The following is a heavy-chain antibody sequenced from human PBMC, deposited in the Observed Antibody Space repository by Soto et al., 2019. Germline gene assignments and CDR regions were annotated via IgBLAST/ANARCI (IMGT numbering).Heavy chain of an antibody. CDR1: GYTFTGYY. Sequence: ASVKVSCKASGYTFTGYYMHWVRQAAGQGFEWMGWINPNSGGTNYAQKFQGRVTMTRDTSISTAYMELSRLRSDDTAVYYCARVRLYDFWSGLYYFDYWGQGTLVTVSS. CDR3: ARVRLYDFWSGLYYFDY. D-gene: IGHD3-3*01. J-gene: IGHJ4*02. V-gene: IGHV1-2*02. CDR2: INPNSGGT.